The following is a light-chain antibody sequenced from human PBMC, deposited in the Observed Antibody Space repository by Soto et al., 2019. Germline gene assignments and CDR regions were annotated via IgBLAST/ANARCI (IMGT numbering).Light chain of an antibody. CDR2: TAS. CDR3: QQSFRARS. CDR1: QSISGY. J-gene: IGKJ1*01. Sequence: DIQMTQSPASLSASVGDRVTITCRASQSISGYLNWYQQRPGKAPELLIHTASTLQTGVPSRFSGSGSGTEFTLTISSLQPEDFATYYCQQSFRARSFGQGTRVQLK. V-gene: IGKV1-39*01.